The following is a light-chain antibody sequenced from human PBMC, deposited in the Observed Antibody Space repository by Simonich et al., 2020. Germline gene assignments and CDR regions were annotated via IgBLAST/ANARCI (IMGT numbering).Light chain of an antibody. CDR2: DAS. CDR3: QQYGSSPQT. CDR1: QSVSSSY. J-gene: IGKJ1*01. Sequence: EIVLTQSPGTLSLSPGERATLSCRASQSVSSSYLAWYQQKPGLAPRLLIYDASSRATDIPDRFSGSGSGTDFTLTISRLEPEDFAVYYCQQYGSSPQTFGQGTKVEIK. V-gene: IGKV3D-20*01.